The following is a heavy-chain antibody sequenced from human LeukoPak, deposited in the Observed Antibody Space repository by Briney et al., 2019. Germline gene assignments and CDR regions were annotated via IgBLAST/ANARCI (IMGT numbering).Heavy chain of an antibody. D-gene: IGHD3-10*01. Sequence: GGSLRLSCAASGFTVSSNYMSWVRQAPGKGLEWVSVIYSGGSTYYADSVKGRFTISRDNSKNTLYLQMNSLRAEDTAVYYCARAMVRGVTGLDYWGQGTLVTVSS. CDR3: ARAMVRGVTGLDY. J-gene: IGHJ4*02. CDR1: GFTVSSNY. CDR2: IYSGGST. V-gene: IGHV3-66*01.